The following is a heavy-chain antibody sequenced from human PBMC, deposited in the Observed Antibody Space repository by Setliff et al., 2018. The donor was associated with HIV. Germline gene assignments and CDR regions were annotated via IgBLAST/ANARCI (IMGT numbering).Heavy chain of an antibody. CDR2: IHHSGPT. Sequence: PSETLSLTCTVSGASITNDSFYWGWIRQSPGKGLEWIAHIHHSGPTYYNPSLKSRVTMSVDTSKSQFSLRLSSVTATDAALYYCARSHRPRLVDNWGQGIPVTVSS. CDR1: GASITNDSFY. V-gene: IGHV4-39*01. CDR3: ARSHRPRLVDN. D-gene: IGHD6-19*01. J-gene: IGHJ4*02.